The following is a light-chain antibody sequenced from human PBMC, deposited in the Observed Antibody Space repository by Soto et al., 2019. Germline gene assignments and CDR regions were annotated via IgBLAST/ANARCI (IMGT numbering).Light chain of an antibody. V-gene: IGKV3-15*01. J-gene: IGKJ2*01. CDR1: QTIDNT. Sequence: EIVRSQSPATLYLSPGERATLYCRASQTIDNTLAWYQRKTGQAPRLLIYDASTRATGVPARFSGSGYGTDFNLTISSLQSEDFAVYYCQHYNYWPYTFGQGTKVDIK. CDR3: QHYNYWPYT. CDR2: DAS.